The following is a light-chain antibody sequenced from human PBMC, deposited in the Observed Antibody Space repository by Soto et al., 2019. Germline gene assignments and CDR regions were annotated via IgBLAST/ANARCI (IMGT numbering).Light chain of an antibody. J-gene: IGKJ2*01. CDR3: HQFGSSPPAFT. Sequence: ESVLTQSPGTLSLSPGERATLSCRASQSVSTRYLAWYQQKPGQAPRLLIYGASIRATGIPHRFGGSGSGTALTLTISRLEPADFAVYYCHQFGSSPPAFTFGQGTKLEI. V-gene: IGKV3-20*01. CDR2: GAS. CDR1: QSVSTRY.